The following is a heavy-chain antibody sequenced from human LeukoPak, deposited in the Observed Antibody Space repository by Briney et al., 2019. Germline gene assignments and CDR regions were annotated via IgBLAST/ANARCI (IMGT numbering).Heavy chain of an antibody. CDR1: GGSISSYY. CDR2: IYTSGST. Sequence: SETLSLTCTVSGGSISSYYWSWIRQPAGKGLEWIGRIYTSGSTNYNPSLKSRVTMSVDTSKNQFSLKLSSVTAADTAVYYCARDTYYYNSSGYWADYWGQGTLVTVSS. J-gene: IGHJ4*02. CDR3: ARDTYYYNSSGYWADY. D-gene: IGHD3-22*01. V-gene: IGHV4-4*07.